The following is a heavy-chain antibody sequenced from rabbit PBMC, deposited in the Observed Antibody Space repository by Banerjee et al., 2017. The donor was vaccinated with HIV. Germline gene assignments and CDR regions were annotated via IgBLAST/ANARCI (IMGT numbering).Heavy chain of an antibody. CDR1: EFSFSSGYW. Sequence: QSLEESGGDLVKPGASLTLTCTASEFSFSSGYWMCWVRQAPGKGLELIARISTTTDSTIYASWAKGRFTISKTSSTTVTLQMTSLTAADTATYFCARGQDGYGYALDFWGQGTLVTVS. CDR3: ARGQDGYGYALDF. V-gene: IGHV1S40*01. D-gene: IGHD6-1*01. CDR2: ISTTTDST. J-gene: IGHJ2*01.